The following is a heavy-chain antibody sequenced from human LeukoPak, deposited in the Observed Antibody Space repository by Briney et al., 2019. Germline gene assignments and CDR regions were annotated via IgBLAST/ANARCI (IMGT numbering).Heavy chain of an antibody. CDR3: ARDGFSFGYDFGGYYYYMDV. V-gene: IGHV4-61*02. Sequence: PSETLSLTCTVSANSISSGDYYWSWLRQPPGTRLQWIARTYTTGSTTYNPSLKSRVTIAGDTSENQFSLRLSSVTAADTAVYYCARDGFSFGYDFGGYYYYMDVWGKGTTVTISS. CDR1: ANSISSGDYY. CDR2: TYTTGST. D-gene: IGHD5-12*01. J-gene: IGHJ6*03.